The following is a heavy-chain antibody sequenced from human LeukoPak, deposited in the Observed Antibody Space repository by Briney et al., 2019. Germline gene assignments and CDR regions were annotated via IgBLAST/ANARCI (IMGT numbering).Heavy chain of an antibody. J-gene: IGHJ2*01. CDR1: GGSISGYY. D-gene: IGHD4-17*01. Sequence: LETLSLTCVVSGGSISGYYWNWIRQPPGKGLEWIGYIYYSGSTNYNPSLRSRVTISVDTSKNQFSLKLSSVTAADTAVYYCARRLRLGSFDLWGRGTLVTVSS. CDR2: IYYSGST. V-gene: IGHV4-59*01. CDR3: ARRLRLGSFDL.